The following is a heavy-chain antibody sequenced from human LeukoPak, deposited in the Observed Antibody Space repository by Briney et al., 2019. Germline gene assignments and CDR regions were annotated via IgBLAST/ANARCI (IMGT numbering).Heavy chain of an antibody. CDR2: ISSSGSTI. Sequence: GGSLRLSCAASGFTFSDYYMSWIRQAPGKGLEWVSYISSSGSTIYYADSVKGRFTISRDNAKNSLYLQMNSLRAEDTAVYYCAFYDSSGYYYSGAFDIWGQGTMVTVSS. CDR1: GFTFSDYY. D-gene: IGHD3-22*01. CDR3: AFYDSSGYYYSGAFDI. V-gene: IGHV3-11*04. J-gene: IGHJ3*02.